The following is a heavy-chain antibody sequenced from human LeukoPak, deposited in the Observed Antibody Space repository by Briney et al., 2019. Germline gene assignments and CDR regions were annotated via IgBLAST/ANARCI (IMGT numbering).Heavy chain of an antibody. V-gene: IGHV3-11*04. CDR2: ISSSGSTI. Sequence: PGGSLRLSCAASGFTFSDYYMSWIRQAPGKGLEWVSYISSSGSTIYYADSVKGRFTISRDNAKNSLYLQMNSLRAEDTAVYYCARLGEPQYYDFWSGYYVLDYWGQGTLVTVSS. CDR3: ARLGEPQYYDFWSGYYVLDY. CDR1: GFTFSDYY. D-gene: IGHD3-3*01. J-gene: IGHJ4*02.